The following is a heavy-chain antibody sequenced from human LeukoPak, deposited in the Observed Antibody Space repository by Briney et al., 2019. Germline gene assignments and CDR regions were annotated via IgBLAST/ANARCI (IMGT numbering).Heavy chain of an antibody. CDR2: IYYSGST. Sequence: PSETLSLTCTVSGGSISSSSYYWGWIRQPPGKGLEWIGSIYYSGSTYYNPSLKSRVTISVDTSKNQFSLKLSSVTAADTAVYYCARSPRPLDFNYYDSSGYYYDYWGQGTLVTVSS. CDR3: ARSPRPLDFNYYDSSGYYYDY. D-gene: IGHD3-22*01. CDR1: GGSISSSSYY. J-gene: IGHJ4*02. V-gene: IGHV4-39*07.